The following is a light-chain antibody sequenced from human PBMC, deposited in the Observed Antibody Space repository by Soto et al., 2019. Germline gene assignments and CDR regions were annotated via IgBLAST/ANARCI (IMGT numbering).Light chain of an antibody. CDR1: QNVSSK. J-gene: IGKJ1*01. CDR2: GAS. Sequence: EIVLTQSPGTLPVSPGERATLSCRASQNVSSKLAWYQQKPGQAPRLLFYGASTGATGIPARFSGSGSETEFTLSISSLQSEDFAVYYCQQYNNWPGTFGQGTKVEIK. CDR3: QQYNNWPGT. V-gene: IGKV3-15*01.